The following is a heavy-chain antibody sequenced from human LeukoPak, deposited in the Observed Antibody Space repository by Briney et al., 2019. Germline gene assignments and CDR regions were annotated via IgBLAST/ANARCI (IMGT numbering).Heavy chain of an antibody. CDR1: GGSISSYY. D-gene: IGHD2-15*01. CDR3: ARWGGNGGSYNHNWFDP. Sequence: PSETLSLTCTVSGGSISSYYWSWIRQPAGKGLEWIGRIYTSGSTNYNPSLKSRVTMSVDTSKNQFSLKLSSVTAADTAVYYCARWGGNGGSYNHNWFDPWGQGTLVTVSS. V-gene: IGHV4-4*07. J-gene: IGHJ5*02. CDR2: IYTSGST.